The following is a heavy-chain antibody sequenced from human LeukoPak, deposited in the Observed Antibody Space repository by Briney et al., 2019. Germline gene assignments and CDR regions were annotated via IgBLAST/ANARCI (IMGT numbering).Heavy chain of an antibody. D-gene: IGHD1-14*01. CDR1: GLTLSNYA. CDR2: ISASGGTT. V-gene: IGHV3-23*01. Sequence: GGFLRLSCAASGLTLSNYAMIWVRQAPGKGLEWVSSISASGGTTYYADSVKGRFTISRDNPKNTLYLQMSSLSAEDTAIYYCAKDSKRYPLDYYMDVWGKGTTVTVSS. CDR3: AKDSKRYPLDYYMDV. J-gene: IGHJ6*03.